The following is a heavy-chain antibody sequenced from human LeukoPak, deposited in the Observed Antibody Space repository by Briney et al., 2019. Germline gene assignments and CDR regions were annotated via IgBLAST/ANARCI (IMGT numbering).Heavy chain of an antibody. CDR3: ARHSYNYYGLDV. J-gene: IGHJ6*02. Sequence: SETLSLTCTVSGGSISSYYWSWIRQPAGKGLEWIGYIYYSGTTNYNPSLKSRVTMSVDTSNNHLSLRLTSVTAADTALYYCARHSYNYYGLDVWGQGTTITVS. CDR1: GGSISSYY. CDR2: IYYSGTT. V-gene: IGHV4-59*08.